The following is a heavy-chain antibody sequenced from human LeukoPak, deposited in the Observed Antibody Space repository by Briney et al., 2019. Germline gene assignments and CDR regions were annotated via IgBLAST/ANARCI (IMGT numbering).Heavy chain of an antibody. CDR1: GYTFTSYY. D-gene: IGHD2-2*01. V-gene: IGHV1-46*01. J-gene: IGHJ3*02. Sequence: ASVKVSCKASGYTFTSYYMHWVRQAPGQGLEWMGIINPSGGSTSYAQKFQGRVTMTRDTSTSTVYMELSSLRSEDTAVYYCARETPYCSSTSCGGAFDIWGQGTMVTVSS. CDR3: ARETPYCSSTSCGGAFDI. CDR2: INPSGGST.